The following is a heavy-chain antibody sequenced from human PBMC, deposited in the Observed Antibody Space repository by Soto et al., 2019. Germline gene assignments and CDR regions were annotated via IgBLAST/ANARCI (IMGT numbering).Heavy chain of an antibody. V-gene: IGHV4-59*01. J-gene: IGHJ6*02. CDR2: IYYGGST. D-gene: IGHD5-12*01. CDR1: GGSISSYY. CDR3: ARAGYSVPQAYYYYYGMDV. Sequence: SETLSLTCTVSGGSISSYYWSWIRQPPGKGLKWIGYIYYGGSTNYNPSLKSRVTISVDTSKNQFSLKLSSVTAADTAVYYCARAGYSVPQAYYYYYGMDVWGQGTTVTVS.